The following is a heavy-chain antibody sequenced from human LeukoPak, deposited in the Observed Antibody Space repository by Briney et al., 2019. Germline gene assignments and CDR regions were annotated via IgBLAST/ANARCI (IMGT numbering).Heavy chain of an antibody. CDR2: IYSGGST. Sequence: PGGSLRLSCAASGFTVSSNYMSWVRQAPGKGLEWVSVIYSGGSTYYADSVKGRFTISRHNSKNTLYLQMNSLRAEDTAVYYCAKDLFSLIVVPAYYFDYWGQGTLVTVSS. J-gene: IGHJ4*02. D-gene: IGHD2-2*01. CDR1: GFTVSSNY. V-gene: IGHV3-53*01. CDR3: AKDLFSLIVVPAYYFDY.